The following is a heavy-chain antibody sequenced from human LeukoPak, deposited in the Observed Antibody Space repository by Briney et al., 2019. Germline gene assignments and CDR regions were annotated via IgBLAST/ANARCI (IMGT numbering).Heavy chain of an antibody. Sequence: ASVKVSCKASGYTFTNYYIHWVRQAPGQGLEWMGIINPGGRSTSYAQKFQGRVAMTRDTSTSTVYMELSSLRSEDTAVYYCAREIGPIQLHLWGSAFDYWGQGTLVTVSS. CDR1: GYTFTNYY. J-gene: IGHJ4*02. D-gene: IGHD5-24*01. V-gene: IGHV1-46*01. CDR3: AREIGPIQLHLWGSAFDY. CDR2: INPGGRST.